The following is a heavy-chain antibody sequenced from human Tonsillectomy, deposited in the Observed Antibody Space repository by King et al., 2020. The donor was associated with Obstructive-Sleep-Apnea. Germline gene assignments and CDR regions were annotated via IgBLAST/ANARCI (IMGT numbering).Heavy chain of an antibody. CDR3: ARGGHDRSGYDQYYFDY. V-gene: IGHV7-4-1*02. CDR2: INTNTGKP. Sequence: QLVQSGSELKKPGASGKVSCKASGYTFTSYAMNWVRQAPGQGLELMGWINTNTGKPTYARGLPGRFVFSLDTSVRTAYLQISSLKAEDSAVYYCARGGHDRSGYDQYYFDYWGQGTLVTVSS. J-gene: IGHJ4*02. D-gene: IGHD3-22*01. CDR1: GYTFTSYA.